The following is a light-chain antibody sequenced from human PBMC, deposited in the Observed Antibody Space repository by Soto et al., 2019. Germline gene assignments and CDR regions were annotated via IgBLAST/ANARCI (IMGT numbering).Light chain of an antibody. CDR3: QQYNNWPLT. CDR2: DAT. V-gene: IGKV3-15*01. J-gene: IGKJ1*01. CDR1: QSVRNN. Sequence: EVVMTQSPATLSVSPGERATLSCKASQSVRNNLVWYLQKPGQAPRPIIYDATTRATGIPVRFSGSGSGTEFTLTISSLQSEDFAVYYCQQYNNWPLTFGQGTKVDIK.